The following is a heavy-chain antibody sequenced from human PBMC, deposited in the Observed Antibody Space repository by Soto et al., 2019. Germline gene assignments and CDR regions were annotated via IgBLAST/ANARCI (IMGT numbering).Heavy chain of an antibody. CDR2: ISGSGGST. V-gene: IGHV3-23*01. J-gene: IGHJ4*02. CDR3: AILPGYSSGWEAFDY. CDR1: GFTFSSYA. Sequence: GGSLRLSCAASGFTFSSYAMSWVRQAPGKGLEWVSAISGSGGSTYYADSVKGRFTISRDNSKNTLYLQMNSLRAEDTAVYYCAILPGYSSGWEAFDYWGQGTLVTVSS. D-gene: IGHD6-19*01.